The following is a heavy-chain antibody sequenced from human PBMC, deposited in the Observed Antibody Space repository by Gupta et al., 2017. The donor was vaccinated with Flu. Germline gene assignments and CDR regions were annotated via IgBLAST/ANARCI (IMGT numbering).Heavy chain of an antibody. D-gene: IGHD1-26*01. CDR3: ARDDGSKSVDY. CDR1: GFTFSSHW. J-gene: IGHJ4*02. Sequence: EVQLVESGGGLVQPGGYLSLYCAASGFTFSSHWMTWVRQAPGKGLEWVANIKPDGSDKYYVDSVKGRFTISRDNAKKSLYLQMNSLRAEDTAVYYCARDDGSKSVDYWGQGTLVTVSS. CDR2: IKPDGSDK. V-gene: IGHV3-7*01.